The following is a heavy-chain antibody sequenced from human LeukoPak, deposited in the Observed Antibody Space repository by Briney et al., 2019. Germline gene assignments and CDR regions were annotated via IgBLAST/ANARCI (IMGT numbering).Heavy chain of an antibody. CDR1: GGSISSYY. D-gene: IGHD3-22*01. CDR2: IYTSGST. CDR3: ARDTYHYDSSGYYLFDY. Sequence: PSETLSLTCTVSGGSISSYYWSWIRQPAGKGLEWIGRIYTSGSTNYNPSLKSRFTTSVDTSKNQFSLTLSSVTAADTAVYYCARDTYHYDSSGYYLFDYWGQGTLVTVSS. V-gene: IGHV4-4*07. J-gene: IGHJ4*02.